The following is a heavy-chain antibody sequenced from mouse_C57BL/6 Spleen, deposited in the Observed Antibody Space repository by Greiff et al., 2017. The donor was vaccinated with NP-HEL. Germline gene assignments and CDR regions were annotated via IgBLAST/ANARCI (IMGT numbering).Heavy chain of an antibody. Sequence: VQLQQSGAELVRPGTSVKMSCKASGYTFTNYWIGWAKQRPGHGLEWIGDIYPGGGYTNYNEKFKGKATLTADKSSSTAYMQFSSLTSEDSAIYYCARRGYGNYASHYAMDYWGQGTSVTVSS. CDR2: IYPGGGYT. D-gene: IGHD2-1*01. CDR1: GYTFTNYW. V-gene: IGHV1-63*01. J-gene: IGHJ4*01. CDR3: ARRGYGNYASHYAMDY.